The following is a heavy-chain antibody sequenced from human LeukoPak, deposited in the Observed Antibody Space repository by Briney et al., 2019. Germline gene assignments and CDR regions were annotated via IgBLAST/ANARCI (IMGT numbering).Heavy chain of an antibody. V-gene: IGHV3-43*02. J-gene: IGHJ1*01. CDR3: AKVYRYYDSSCQH. D-gene: IGHD3-22*01. CDR1: GFTFDDYS. Sequence: GGSLRLSCAVSGFTFDDYSMHWVRQAPGQGLEWVSLISGDGRSTYFADSVKGRFTISRDNSKNSLYLQMNSLRTEDTALYYCAKVYRYYDSSCQHWGQGTLVTVSS. CDR2: ISGDGRST.